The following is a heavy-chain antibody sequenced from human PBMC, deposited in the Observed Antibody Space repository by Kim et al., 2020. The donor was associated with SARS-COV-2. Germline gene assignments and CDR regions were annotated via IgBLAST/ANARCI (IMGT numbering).Heavy chain of an antibody. Sequence: VKGRFTSSRNQSKNTLYLQMNSLRAEDTAVYYCAKDVSWFGELLASGGFDYWGQGTLVTVSS. D-gene: IGHD3-10*01. J-gene: IGHJ4*02. CDR3: AKDVSWFGELLASGGFDY. V-gene: IGHV3-23*01.